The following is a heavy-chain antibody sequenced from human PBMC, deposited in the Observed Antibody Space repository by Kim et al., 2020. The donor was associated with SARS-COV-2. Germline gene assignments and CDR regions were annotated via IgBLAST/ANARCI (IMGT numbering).Heavy chain of an antibody. CDR3: ARPSYYYDSSGYPLENWFDP. Sequence: SETLSLTCTVSGGSISSSSYYWGWIRQPPGKGLEWIGSIYYSGSTYYNPSLKSRVTISVDTSKNQFSLKLSSVTAADTAVYYCARPSYYYDSSGYPLENWFDPWGQGTLVTVSS. D-gene: IGHD3-22*01. V-gene: IGHV4-39*01. J-gene: IGHJ5*02. CDR2: IYYSGST. CDR1: GGSISSSSYY.